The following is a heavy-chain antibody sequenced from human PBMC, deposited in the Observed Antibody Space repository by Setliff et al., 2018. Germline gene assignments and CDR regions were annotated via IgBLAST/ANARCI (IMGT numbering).Heavy chain of an antibody. D-gene: IGHD5-12*01. V-gene: IGHV3-33*01. CDR2: IWYDGSNK. Sequence: PGGSLRLSCAASGFTFSSYGMHWVRQAPGKGLEWVAVIWYDGSNKYYADSVKGRFTISRDNSKNTLYLQMNSLRAEDTAVYYCARGLVATSGYDYYYYMDVWGKGTTVTVSS. J-gene: IGHJ6*03. CDR3: ARGLVATSGYDYYYYMDV. CDR1: GFTFSSYG.